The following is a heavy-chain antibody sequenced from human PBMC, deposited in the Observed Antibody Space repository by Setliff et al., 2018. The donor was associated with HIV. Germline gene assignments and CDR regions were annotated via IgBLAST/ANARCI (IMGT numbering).Heavy chain of an antibody. CDR3: ARDLLGSSSLVDY. V-gene: IGHV4-59*12. D-gene: IGHD6-6*01. CDR1: GASISSYY. Sequence: SETLSLTCTVSGASISSYYWSWIRQPPGKGLEWIGYIYYSGSTNYNPSLKSRVTISVDTSKNQLSLKLSSVTAADTAVYYCARDLLGSSSLVDYWGQGTLVTV. CDR2: IYYSGST. J-gene: IGHJ4*02.